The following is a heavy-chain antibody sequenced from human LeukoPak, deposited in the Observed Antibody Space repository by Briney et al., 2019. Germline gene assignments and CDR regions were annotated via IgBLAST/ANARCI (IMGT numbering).Heavy chain of an antibody. V-gene: IGHV1-24*01. CDR1: GYTLSKLY. CDR2: FDPEDGET. D-gene: IGHD3-22*01. J-gene: IGHJ4*02. Sequence: ASVKVSCKVSGYTLSKLYMHWVRQAPGKRLEWMGGFDPEDGETIYAQKFQGRVTMTEDTSTDTAYMELSSLRSEDTAVYYCATGIGYYYSDCYCGQGTLVTVSS. CDR3: ATGIGYYYSDCY.